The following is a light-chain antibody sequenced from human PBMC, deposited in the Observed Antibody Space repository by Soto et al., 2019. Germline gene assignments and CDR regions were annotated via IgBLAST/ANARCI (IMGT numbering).Light chain of an antibody. V-gene: IGKV3-15*01. J-gene: IGKJ1*01. CDR3: QQYNNWPQT. Sequence: EIVMTQSPATLSVSPGERATLSCRASQSVSSNLAWYQQKPGQDPRLLIYGASTRAAGIPARFSGTRSGTEFTLTISSLQSEDFAVYYCQQYNNWPQTFGQGTKVEIK. CDR1: QSVSSN. CDR2: GAS.